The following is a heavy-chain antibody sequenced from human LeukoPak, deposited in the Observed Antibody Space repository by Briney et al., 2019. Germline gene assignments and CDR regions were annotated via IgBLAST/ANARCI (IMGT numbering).Heavy chain of an antibody. D-gene: IGHD3-3*02. J-gene: IGHJ3*01. V-gene: IGHV1-69*01. CDR2: IIPKYSAS. CDR3: VRPDRIFGVPAAFDA. Sequence: ASVKVSCKASGGSFSDYPINWVRQAPGQGLEWLGGIIPKYSASNYAQDFQGRVTITADESTNTVYMEMSGLRPDDTAVYYCVRPDRIFGVPAAFDAWGQGTLVAVSS. CDR1: GGSFSDYP.